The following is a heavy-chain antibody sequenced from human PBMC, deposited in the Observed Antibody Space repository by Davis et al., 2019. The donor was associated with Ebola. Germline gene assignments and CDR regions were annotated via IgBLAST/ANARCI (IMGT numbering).Heavy chain of an antibody. CDR1: GGTFSSYA. J-gene: IGHJ5*02. V-gene: IGHV1-69*05. Sequence: SVKVSCKASGGTFSSYAISWVRQAPGQGLEWMGGIIPIFGTAHYAQKFQERVTITRDMSTSTAYMELSSLRSEDTAVYYCATTRKWNYGYNWFDPWGQGTLVTVSS. CDR2: IIPIFGTA. D-gene: IGHD1-7*01. CDR3: ATTRKWNYGYNWFDP.